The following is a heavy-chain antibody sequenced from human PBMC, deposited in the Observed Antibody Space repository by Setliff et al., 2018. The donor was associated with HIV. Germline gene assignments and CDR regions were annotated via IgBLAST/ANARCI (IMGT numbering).Heavy chain of an antibody. V-gene: IGHV3-21*01. CDR3: ASLGGLLYTSSSLRGVDY. CDR2: ISSSSSYI. CDR1: GFTFSSYS. D-gene: IGHD6-6*01. J-gene: IGHJ4*02. Sequence: PGGSLRLSCAASGFTFSSYSMNWVRQAPGKGLEWVSSISSSSSYIYYADSVKGRFTISRDNAKNSLYLQMNSLRAEDTAVYYCASLGGLLYTSSSLRGVDYWGQGTLVTVSS.